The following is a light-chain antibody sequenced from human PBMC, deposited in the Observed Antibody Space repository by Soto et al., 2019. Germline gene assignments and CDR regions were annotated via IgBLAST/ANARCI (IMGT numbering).Light chain of an antibody. CDR1: RSDVGSYTL. CDR2: EDN. V-gene: IGLV2-23*01. CDR3: CSYAGSSTWV. Sequence: QSALTQPASVSGSPGQSITISCTGTRSDVGSYTLVTWYQQHPGKAPKLMIYEDNKRPSGVSNRFSGSKSGITASLTISGLQAEDEAEYYCCSYAGSSTWVFGGGTKLTVL. J-gene: IGLJ3*02.